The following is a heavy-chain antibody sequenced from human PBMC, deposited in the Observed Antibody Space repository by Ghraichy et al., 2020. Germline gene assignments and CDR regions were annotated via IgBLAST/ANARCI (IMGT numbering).Heavy chain of an antibody. J-gene: IGHJ4*02. CDR2: IKHDGSEK. V-gene: IGHV3-7*01. Sequence: GGSLRLSCAATGFTFSNYWMSWVRQAPGKGLEWVANIKHDGSEKNYVDSVKGRITISRDNAKNSLYLQMNSLRAEDMAVYYCARVRNGGAFDYWGQGTLVTVSS. CDR1: GFTFSNYW. CDR3: ARVRNGGAFDY. D-gene: IGHD1-1*01.